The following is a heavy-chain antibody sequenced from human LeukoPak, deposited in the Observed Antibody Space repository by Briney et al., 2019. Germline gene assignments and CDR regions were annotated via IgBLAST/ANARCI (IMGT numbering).Heavy chain of an antibody. V-gene: IGHV4-39*01. CDR2: IFYSGTT. Sequence: SETLSLTCTVSGGSISSNNYHWVWIRPPPGKGREWIGSIFYSGTTYYNPSLKSPVTISVDTSKNQFSLRLSPVTAADTAVYYCARYDSHSGDFDSWGQGTLVTVSS. J-gene: IGHJ4*02. CDR3: ARYDSHSGDFDS. D-gene: IGHD2-8*01. CDR1: GGSISSNNYH.